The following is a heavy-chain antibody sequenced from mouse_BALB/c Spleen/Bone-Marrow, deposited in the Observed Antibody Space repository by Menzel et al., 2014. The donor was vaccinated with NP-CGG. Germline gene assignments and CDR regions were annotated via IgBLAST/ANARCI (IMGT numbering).Heavy chain of an antibody. CDR1: GYAFSSSW. V-gene: IGHV1-82*01. J-gene: IGHJ4*01. CDR2: IFPGDGDP. Sequence: LVESGPELVKPGASVKISCKASGYAFSSSWMNWVKQRPGPGRAWLGRIFPGDGDPYYNGKFKGKATLTADKSSSTASRQLSSLTSVDSANNSHPKPKGARAMDYWGQGTSVTVSS. CDR3: PKPKGARAMDY.